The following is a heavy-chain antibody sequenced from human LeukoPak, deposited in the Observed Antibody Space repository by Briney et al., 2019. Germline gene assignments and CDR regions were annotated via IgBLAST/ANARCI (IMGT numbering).Heavy chain of an antibody. CDR3: ARGVLFDR. CDR1: GFTFSSYW. J-gene: IGHJ4*02. V-gene: IGHV3-53*04. D-gene: IGHD3-10*02. Sequence: GGSPRLSCAASGFTFSSYWMSWVRQAPGKGLEWVSIIYCGGNTYYADSVEGRFTISRHNSENTLYLQMNNLRAEDTAVYYCARGVLFDRWGQGTLVTV. CDR2: IYCGGNT.